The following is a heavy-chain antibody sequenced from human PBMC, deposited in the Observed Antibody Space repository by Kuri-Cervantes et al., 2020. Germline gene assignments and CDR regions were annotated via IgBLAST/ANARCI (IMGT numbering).Heavy chain of an antibody. Sequence: SETLSLTCAVYGGSFSGYSWSWIRQPPGKGLEWIGEINHSGGTYYNPSLKSRVTISVDTSKNQFSLKLSSVTAADTAVYYCARHGSRSDTSGYYYTSYYMDVWGKGTTVTVSS. CDR2: INHSGGT. D-gene: IGHD3-22*01. CDR1: GGSFSGYS. CDR3: ARHGSRSDTSGYYYTSYYMDV. V-gene: IGHV4-34*01. J-gene: IGHJ6*03.